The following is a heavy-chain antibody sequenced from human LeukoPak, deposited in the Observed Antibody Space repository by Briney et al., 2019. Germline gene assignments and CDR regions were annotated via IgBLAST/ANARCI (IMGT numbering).Heavy chain of an antibody. J-gene: IGHJ5*02. Sequence: GGSLLLSCAASGFTFSSYGMHWVRQAPGKGLEWVAFIRYDGSNKYYADSVKGRFTISRDNSKNTMYLQMNSLRAEDTAVYYCAKDYSKTSYYGSGTYYRPNWFDPWGQGTLVTVSS. CDR1: GFTFSSYG. D-gene: IGHD3-10*01. V-gene: IGHV3-30*02. CDR2: IRYDGSNK. CDR3: AKDYSKTSYYGSGTYYRPNWFDP.